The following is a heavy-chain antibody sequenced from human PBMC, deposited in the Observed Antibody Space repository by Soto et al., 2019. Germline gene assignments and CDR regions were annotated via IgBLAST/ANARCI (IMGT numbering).Heavy chain of an antibody. D-gene: IGHD6-13*01. CDR3: ARGYSSSSAAFDY. CDR2: ISYDASNK. CDR1: GFTFSSYA. J-gene: IGHJ4*02. V-gene: IGHV3-30*09. Sequence: QVQLVESGGGVVQPGRSLRLSCAASGFTFSSYAMHWVRQAPGKGLEWVAVISYDASNKYYADSVKGRFAISRDNSKNTLYLQMNSLRAEDTAVYYCARGYSSSSAAFDYWGQGPLVTVSS.